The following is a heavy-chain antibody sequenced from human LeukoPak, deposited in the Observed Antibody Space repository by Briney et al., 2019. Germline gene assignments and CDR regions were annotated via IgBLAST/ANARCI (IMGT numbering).Heavy chain of an antibody. J-gene: IGHJ6*04. Sequence: GGSLRLSCAASGFTFSSYEMNWVRQAPGKGLEWVSYISSSGSTIYYADSVKGRFTISRDNAKNSLYLQMNSLRAEDTAVYYCAELGITMIGDVWGKGTTVAVSS. CDR3: AELGITMIGDV. CDR1: GFTFSSYE. CDR2: ISSSGSTI. V-gene: IGHV3-48*03. D-gene: IGHD3-10*02.